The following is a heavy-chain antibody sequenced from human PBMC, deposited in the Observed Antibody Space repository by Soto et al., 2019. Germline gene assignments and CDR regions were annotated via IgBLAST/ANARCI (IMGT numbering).Heavy chain of an antibody. CDR1: GYTFTSYG. CDR3: ARVVTVVKSFHYWYFDL. V-gene: IGHV1-69*13. Sequence: ASVKVSCKAPGYTFTSYGISWVRQAPGQGLEWMGGIIPIFGTTNYAQKFQGRVTITADESTSTAYMELSSLRSEDTAVYYCARVVTVVKSFHYWYFDLWGRGTLVTVSS. J-gene: IGHJ2*01. CDR2: IIPIFGTT. D-gene: IGHD2-15*01.